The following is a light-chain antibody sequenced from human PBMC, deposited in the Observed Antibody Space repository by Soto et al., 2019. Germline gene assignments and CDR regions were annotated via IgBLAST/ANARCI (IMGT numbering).Light chain of an antibody. V-gene: IGKV3-15*01. CDR2: SAS. CDR3: QQYENWLLAA. Sequence: EIVMTQSPATLSVSPGERVTLSCRASQSVSSNLAWYQQKPGQAPRLLIYSASTRATGIPARFSGSGSGRAFTLSISSLQSEDFAVYYCQQYENWLLAAFGQGPTLES. CDR1: QSVSSN. J-gene: IGKJ2*01.